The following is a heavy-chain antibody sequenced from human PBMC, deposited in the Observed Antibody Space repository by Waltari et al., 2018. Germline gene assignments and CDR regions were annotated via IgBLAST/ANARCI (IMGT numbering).Heavy chain of an antibody. CDR1: GRTFSDSY. D-gene: IGHD1-1*01. Sequence: EVQLVDSGGALVQTGGSLPLPGAASGRTFSDSYRHWVRQAPGKGLEWVGRIRSEANSYATAFAASVNGRFTIFRDDSKKTAYLQMNTLMSEDTALYYCTRSGTTTVAFDIWGQGTMVTVSS. V-gene: IGHV3-73*01. CDR2: IRSEANSYAT. J-gene: IGHJ3*02. CDR3: TRSGTTTVAFDI.